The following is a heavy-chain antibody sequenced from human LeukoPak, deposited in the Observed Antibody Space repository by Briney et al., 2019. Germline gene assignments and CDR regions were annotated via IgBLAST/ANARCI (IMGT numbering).Heavy chain of an antibody. V-gene: IGHV4-34*01. CDR1: GDSFSGYY. CDR2: INHTGST. D-gene: IGHD1-26*01. Sequence: KPSETLSLTCTVYGDSFSGYYWAWLRQPPGKGLEWIGEINHTGSTNYNPSLKSRVTISLDTSKKQLSLQLNSVTAADAAVYYCARGPYGRGPTDYWGQGTLVTVSS. CDR3: ARGPYGRGPTDY. J-gene: IGHJ4*02.